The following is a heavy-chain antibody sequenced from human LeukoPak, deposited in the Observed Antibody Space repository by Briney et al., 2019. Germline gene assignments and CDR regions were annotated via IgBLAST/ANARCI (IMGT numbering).Heavy chain of an antibody. CDR2: INPNSGGA. J-gene: IGHJ4*02. D-gene: IGHD4-23*01. CDR1: GYTFTGYY. V-gene: IGHV1-2*02. CDR3: GKVVTPNLYFAY. Sequence: ASVKVSCKASGYTFTGYYIHWVRQAPGQGLEWMGWINPNSGGANYAQKFQGRVTMTRDTSISTAYMELGRLRSDDTAIYYCGKVVTPNLYFAYWGQGTLVTVSS.